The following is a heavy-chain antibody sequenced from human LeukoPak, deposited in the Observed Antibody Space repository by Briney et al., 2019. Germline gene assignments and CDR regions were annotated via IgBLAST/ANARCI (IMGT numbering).Heavy chain of an antibody. Sequence: PGGSLRLSCAASGFTFSSYAMSWVRQAPGKGLEWVSAISGSGGSTYYADSVKGRFTISRDNSKNTLYLQMNSLRAEDTAVYYCASTPYGSSSGYYYYYYYMDVWGKGTTVTVSS. CDR1: GFTFSSYA. CDR2: ISGSGGST. J-gene: IGHJ6*03. D-gene: IGHD6-6*01. CDR3: ASTPYGSSSGYYYYYYYMDV. V-gene: IGHV3-23*01.